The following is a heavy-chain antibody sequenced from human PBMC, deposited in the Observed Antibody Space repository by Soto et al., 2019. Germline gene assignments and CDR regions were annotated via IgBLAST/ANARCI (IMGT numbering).Heavy chain of an antibody. CDR3: AGMTTVTTYPYYYYYYMDV. Sequence: SETLSLTCTVSGGSISSSSYYWGWIRQPPGKGLEWIGSIYYSGSTYYNPSLKSRVTISVDTSKNQFSLKLSSVTAADTAVYYCAGMTTVTTYPYYYYYYMDVWGKGTTVTVSS. CDR1: GGSISSSSYY. J-gene: IGHJ6*03. V-gene: IGHV4-39*01. D-gene: IGHD4-4*01. CDR2: IYYSGST.